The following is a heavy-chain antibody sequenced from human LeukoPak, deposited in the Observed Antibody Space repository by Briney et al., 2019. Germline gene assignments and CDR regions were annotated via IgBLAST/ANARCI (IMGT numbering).Heavy chain of an antibody. D-gene: IGHD2-21*02. CDR3: AKPQVRVVTSPPGY. CDR2: ISGSGGST. CDR1: GFTFSSYA. Sequence: GGSLRLSCAASGFTFSSYAMSWVRQAPGKGLEWVSAISGSGGSTYYADSVEGRFTISRDNSKNTLYLQMNSLRAEDTAVYYCAKPQVRVVTSPPGYWGQGTLVTVSS. J-gene: IGHJ4*02. V-gene: IGHV3-23*01.